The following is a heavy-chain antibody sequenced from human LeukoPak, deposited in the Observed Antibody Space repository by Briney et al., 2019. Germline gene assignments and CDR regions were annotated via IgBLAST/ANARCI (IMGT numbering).Heavy chain of an antibody. D-gene: IGHD3-10*01. V-gene: IGHV3-66*01. CDR3: ASRITMVRGVVDDAFDI. Sequence: GGSLRLSCAASGFTVSGNYMSWVRQAPGKGLEWVSVIYSGGSTYYADSVKGRFTISRDNSKNTLYLQMNSLRAEDTAVYYCASRITMVRGVVDDAFDIWGQGTMVTVSS. J-gene: IGHJ3*02. CDR1: GFTVSGNY. CDR2: IYSGGST.